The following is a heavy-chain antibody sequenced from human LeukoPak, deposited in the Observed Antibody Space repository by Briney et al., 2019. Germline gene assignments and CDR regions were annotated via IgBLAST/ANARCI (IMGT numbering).Heavy chain of an antibody. V-gene: IGHV1-18*01. CDR2: ISAYNGNT. D-gene: IGHD2-2*01. Sequence: ASVKVSCKASGYTFTSYAMNWVRQAPGQGLEWMGWISAYNGNTNYAQKLQGRVTMTTDTSTSTAYMELRSLRSDDTAVYYCARDSSTSWNAFDIWGQGTMVTVSS. J-gene: IGHJ3*02. CDR3: ARDSSTSWNAFDI. CDR1: GYTFTSYA.